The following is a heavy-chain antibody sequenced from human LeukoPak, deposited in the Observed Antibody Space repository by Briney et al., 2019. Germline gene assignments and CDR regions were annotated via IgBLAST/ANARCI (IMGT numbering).Heavy chain of an antibody. D-gene: IGHD4-17*01. CDR2: ISSSSSYI. V-gene: IGHV3-21*01. CDR1: GFTFSSYS. J-gene: IGHJ5*02. CDR3: ARDLKTVTTGWFDP. Sequence: PGGSLRLSCAASGFTFSSYSMNWVRQAPGKGLEWVSFISSSSSYIYYADSVKGRFTISRDNAKNSLYLQMNSLRAEDTAVYYCARDLKTVTTGWFDPWGQGTLVTVSS.